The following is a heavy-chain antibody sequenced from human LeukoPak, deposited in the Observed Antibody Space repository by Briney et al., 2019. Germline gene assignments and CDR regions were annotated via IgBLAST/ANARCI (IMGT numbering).Heavy chain of an antibody. CDR3: ARDQAYCGGDCYFDF. Sequence: SETLSLTCAVSDYSISSAYYWGWIRQPPGKGLEWIGSIYHSGSTDYNPSLKSRVTISVDTSKNQFSLKLRPVTAADTAVYYCARDQAYCGGDCYFDFWGQGTLVTVSS. CDR2: IYHSGST. V-gene: IGHV4-38-2*02. J-gene: IGHJ4*02. D-gene: IGHD2-21*02. CDR1: DYSISSAYY.